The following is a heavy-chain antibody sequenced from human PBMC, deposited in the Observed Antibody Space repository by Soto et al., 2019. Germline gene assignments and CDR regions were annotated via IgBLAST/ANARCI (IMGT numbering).Heavy chain of an antibody. V-gene: IGHV1-69*13. CDR2: IIPIFGTA. CDR1: GGTFSSYA. Sequence: SVKVSCKASGGTFSSYAISWVRQAPGQGLEWMGGIIPIFGTANYAQKFQGRVTITADESTSTAYMELSSLRSEDTAVYYCARRYSSGWYAFDYWGQGTLVTVSS. CDR3: ARRYSSGWYAFDY. J-gene: IGHJ4*02. D-gene: IGHD6-19*01.